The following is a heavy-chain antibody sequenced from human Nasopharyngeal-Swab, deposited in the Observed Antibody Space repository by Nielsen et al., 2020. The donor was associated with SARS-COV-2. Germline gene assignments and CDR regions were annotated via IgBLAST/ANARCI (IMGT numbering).Heavy chain of an antibody. V-gene: IGHV3-53*01. CDR3: ARGYTYDYGDYFDY. CDR1: GFTFSGYA. CDR2: IYSGGDA. D-gene: IGHD4-17*01. Sequence: GGSLRLSCAASGFTFSGYAMSWVRQAPGKGLEWVSVIYSGGDAYYADSVKGRFTISRDNSKNTLYLQMNSLTADDTAVYYCARGYTYDYGDYFDYWGQGTLVTVSS. J-gene: IGHJ4*02.